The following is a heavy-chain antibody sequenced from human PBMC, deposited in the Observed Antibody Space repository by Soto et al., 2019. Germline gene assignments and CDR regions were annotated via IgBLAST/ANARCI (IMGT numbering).Heavy chain of an antibody. Sequence: QLQLVQSGGEVKKPGASVRVSCEAYGYPFSKYGISWIRQAPGQGPEWMGGIKPDNGNTDYAQKFQGRVTMTTDTSSNTAYMELRSLRSDDTAVYYCATSYDSGFDPWGQGTLVSVSS. J-gene: IGHJ5*02. CDR3: ATSYDSGFDP. CDR1: GYPFSKYG. V-gene: IGHV1-18*04. CDR2: IKPDNGNT. D-gene: IGHD5-12*01.